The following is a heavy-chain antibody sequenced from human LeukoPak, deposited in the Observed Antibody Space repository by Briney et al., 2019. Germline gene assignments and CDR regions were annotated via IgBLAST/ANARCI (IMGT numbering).Heavy chain of an antibody. D-gene: IGHD3-10*01. CDR2: IYHSGST. V-gene: IGHV4-4*02. CDR3: ARGSRKFRVRGVTNYYYYYMDV. J-gene: IGHJ6*03. Sequence: PSETLSLTCAVSGGSISSSNWWSWVRQPPGKGLEWIGEIYHSGSTNYNPSLKSRVTISVDKSKNQFSLKLSSVTAADTAVYYCARGSRKFRVRGVTNYYYYYMDVWGKGTTVTVSS. CDR1: GGSISSSNW.